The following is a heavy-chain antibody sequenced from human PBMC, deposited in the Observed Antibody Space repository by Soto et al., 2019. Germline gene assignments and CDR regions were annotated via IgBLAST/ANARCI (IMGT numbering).Heavy chain of an antibody. V-gene: IGHV3-30*18. Sequence: PGGSLRLSCAASGFTFSSYGMHWVRQAPGKGLEWVAVISYDGSNKYYADSVKGRFTISRDNSKNTLYLQMNSLRAEDTAVYYCAKDRDLPRIYYYYGMDVWGQGTTVTVSS. CDR2: ISYDGSNK. J-gene: IGHJ6*02. D-gene: IGHD2-15*01. CDR3: AKDRDLPRIYYYYGMDV. CDR1: GFTFSSYG.